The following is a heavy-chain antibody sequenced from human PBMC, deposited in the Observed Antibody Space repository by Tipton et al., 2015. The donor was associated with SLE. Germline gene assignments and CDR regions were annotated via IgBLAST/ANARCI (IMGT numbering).Heavy chain of an antibody. D-gene: IGHD2-15*01. CDR3: ASSLGSSYWFDY. V-gene: IGHV4-34*01. CDR1: GGSFSGYY. J-gene: IGHJ4*02. CDR2: INHSGST. Sequence: LRLSCAVYGGSFSGYYWSWIRQPPGKELEWIGEINHSGSTNYNPSLKSRVTISVDTSKNQFSLKLSSVTAADTAVYYCASSLGSSYWFDYWGQGTLVTVSS.